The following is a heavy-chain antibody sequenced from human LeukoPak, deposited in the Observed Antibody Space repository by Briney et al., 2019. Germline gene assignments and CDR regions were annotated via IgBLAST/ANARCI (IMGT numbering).Heavy chain of an antibody. D-gene: IGHD3-3*01. CDR3: ARAGRSGYYYFDY. J-gene: IGHJ4*02. CDR2: IDPSSGGT. Sequence: ASVKVSCKASGYTFTGYYMHWVRQAPGQGLEWMGCIDPSSGGTKWALKFQGRVTMTRDTSSSTAYMELSRLRSDDTALYFCARAGRSGYYYFDYWGQGTLVTVSS. V-gene: IGHV1-2*02. CDR1: GYTFTGYY.